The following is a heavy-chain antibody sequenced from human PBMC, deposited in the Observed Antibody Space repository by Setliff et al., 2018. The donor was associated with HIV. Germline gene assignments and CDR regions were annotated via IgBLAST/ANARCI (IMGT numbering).Heavy chain of an antibody. Sequence: ETLSLTCTVSGGSISAYYWSWIRQPPGKGLEWIGYIYYSGGTTYNPSLKSRVTISVGASKSQFSLNLTSVTVADTAIYYCGRLETGPATSAYGPFNSWGQGKMVTVSS. CDR1: GGSISAYY. V-gene: IGHV4-59*01. D-gene: IGHD4-17*01. J-gene: IGHJ4*02. CDR2: IYYSGGT. CDR3: GRLETGPATSAYGPFNS.